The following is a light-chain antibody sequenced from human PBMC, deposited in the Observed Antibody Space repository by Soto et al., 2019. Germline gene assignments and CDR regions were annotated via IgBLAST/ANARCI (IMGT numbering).Light chain of an antibody. V-gene: IGKV1-5*03. CDR2: KAS. J-gene: IGKJ2*01. Sequence: DIQMTQSPSTLSASVGDRVTITCRASQSFRTWLAWYQQKPGKAPKRLIYKASNLESGVPSRFSGSGSETEFTLTISSLQPDDVATYYCQQDNSYPYTFGQGTKFEIK. CDR3: QQDNSYPYT. CDR1: QSFRTW.